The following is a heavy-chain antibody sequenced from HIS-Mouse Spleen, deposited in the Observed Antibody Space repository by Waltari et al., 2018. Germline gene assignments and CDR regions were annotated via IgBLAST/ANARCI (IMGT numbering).Heavy chain of an antibody. Sequence: QVQLQESGPGLVKPSETLSLTCTVSGGSISSYYWSWIRQPAGEGREWVGRIYTRGSTNYNPSLKSRVTMSVDTSKNQFSLKLSSVTAADTAVYYCARDFHDFWSGYYGGDKKHDAFDIWGQGTMVTVSS. D-gene: IGHD3-3*01. CDR2: IYTRGST. CDR3: ARDFHDFWSGYYGGDKKHDAFDI. V-gene: IGHV4-4*07. CDR1: GGSISSYY. J-gene: IGHJ3*02.